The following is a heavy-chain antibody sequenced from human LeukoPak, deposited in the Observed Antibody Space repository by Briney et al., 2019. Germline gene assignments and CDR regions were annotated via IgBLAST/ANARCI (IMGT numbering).Heavy chain of an antibody. Sequence: PGGSLRLSCAASGFTFSSYVMHWVRQAPGKGLVWVSRINHDATNIIYADSAKGRFTISRDNAKNSLYLQMNSLRAEDTAVYYCARDGDYGDYVYYYYYGMDVWGQGTTVTVSS. CDR2: INHDATNI. CDR3: ARDGDYGDYVYYYYYGMDV. CDR1: GFTFSSYV. J-gene: IGHJ6*02. D-gene: IGHD4-17*01. V-gene: IGHV3-74*01.